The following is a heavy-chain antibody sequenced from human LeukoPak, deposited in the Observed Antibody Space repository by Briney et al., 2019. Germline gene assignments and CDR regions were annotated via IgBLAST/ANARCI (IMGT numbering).Heavy chain of an antibody. V-gene: IGHV3-33*03. CDR1: GLTFRNYG. Sequence: GGSLRLSCVASGLTFRNYGFHWVRQAPGKGLEWVAIIYSGGGTTKYYAESLKDRFTITRDDPRDTLYLQMNSLRAEDTAVYYCVVILVPGGVWHFDLWGRGTLVTVSS. CDR3: VVILVPGGVWHFDL. CDR2: IYSGGGTTK. D-gene: IGHD2-2*01. J-gene: IGHJ2*01.